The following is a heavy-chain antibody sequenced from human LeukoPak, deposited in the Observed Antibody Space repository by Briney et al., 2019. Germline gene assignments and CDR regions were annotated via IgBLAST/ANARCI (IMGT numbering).Heavy chain of an antibody. J-gene: IGHJ4*02. CDR2: FYPGDSDT. V-gene: IGHV5-51*01. CDR3: ARSASSGYLDV. D-gene: IGHD3-22*01. Sequence: GESLKISCKTSGYNFTNYWIGWVRQMSGKGLEWMGVFYPGDSDTRYSPSFQGQVTFSADKSISTAYLQWSSLKASDTAMYFCARSASSGYLDVWGQGTLVTVSS. CDR1: GYNFTNYW.